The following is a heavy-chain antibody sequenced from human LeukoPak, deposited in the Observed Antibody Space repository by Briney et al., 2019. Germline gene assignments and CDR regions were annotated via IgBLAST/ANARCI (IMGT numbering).Heavy chain of an antibody. J-gene: IGHJ6*02. CDR2: INPNSGGT. V-gene: IGHV1-2*02. Sequence: ASVKVSCKASGYTFTGYYMHWVRQAPGQGLEWMGWINPNSGGTNYAQKFQGRVTMTRDTSISTAYMELSRLRSDDTAVYYCARERPYYYYGMDVWGQGTKVTVSS. CDR1: GYTFTGYY. CDR3: ARERPYYYYGMDV.